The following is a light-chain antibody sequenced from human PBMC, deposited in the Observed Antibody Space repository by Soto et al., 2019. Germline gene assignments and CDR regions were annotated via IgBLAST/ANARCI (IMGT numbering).Light chain of an antibody. CDR3: QQYKSYWT. V-gene: IGKV1-5*01. Sequence: DVPMTQSPSTLSAYVGDGVTITCRASQRISTWLAWYQQKPGKAPKLLISDASSLETGVPSRFSGSGSGTEFTLTINSLQPDDFATYYCQQYKSYWTFGQGTKVDVK. CDR2: DAS. J-gene: IGKJ1*01. CDR1: QRISTW.